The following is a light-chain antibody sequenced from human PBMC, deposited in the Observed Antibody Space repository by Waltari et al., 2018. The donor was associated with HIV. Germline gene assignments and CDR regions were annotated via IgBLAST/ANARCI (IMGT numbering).Light chain of an antibody. Sequence: IHMTQSPSTLSASVGDRDTITCRASQCISSWLAWYQQKPGKAPKLLIYKASTLENVVPSRFSGSGSGTEFTLTISSLQPDDFATYYCQQYKSYALTFGEGTKVEIK. CDR2: KAS. CDR1: QCISSW. J-gene: IGKJ4*01. V-gene: IGKV1-5*03. CDR3: QQYKSYALT.